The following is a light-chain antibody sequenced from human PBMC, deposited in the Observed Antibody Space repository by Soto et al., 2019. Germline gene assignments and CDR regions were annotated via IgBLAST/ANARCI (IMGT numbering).Light chain of an antibody. CDR3: QQRSNWAIT. V-gene: IGKV3-11*01. Sequence: IVLTQSPATLSVSPGERATLSCRASQSVSSYLAWYQQKPGQAPRLLIYDASNRATGIPARFSGSGSGTDFTLTISSLEPEDFAVYYCQQRSNWAITFGQGTRLEIK. J-gene: IGKJ5*01. CDR2: DAS. CDR1: QSVSSY.